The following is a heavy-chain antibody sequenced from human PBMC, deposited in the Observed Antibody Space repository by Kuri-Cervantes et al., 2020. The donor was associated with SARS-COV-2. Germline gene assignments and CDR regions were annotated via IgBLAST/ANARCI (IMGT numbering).Heavy chain of an antibody. CDR2: ISSSSSYT. CDR1: GFTFSSYS. CDR3: VRRFGS. Sequence: GESLKISCAASGFTFSSYSMNWVRQAPGKGLEWVSSISSSSSYTYYADSVKGRFTISRDNAKNSLYLQMNSLTDEDTAVYYCVRRFGSWGQGTLVTVSS. J-gene: IGHJ4*02. V-gene: IGHV3-21*01.